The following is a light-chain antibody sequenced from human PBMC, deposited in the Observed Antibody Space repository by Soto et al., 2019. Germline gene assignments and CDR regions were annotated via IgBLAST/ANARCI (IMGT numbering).Light chain of an antibody. CDR1: QSVSSN. J-gene: IGKJ1*01. CDR2: GAS. V-gene: IGKV3-15*01. CDR3: QQYNNWLT. Sequence: EIVMPQSPATLSVSPGESATLSCRASQSVSSNLAWYQQNPGQAPRLLIYGASTRATAFPARFSGSGSGTEVTLTISRLQSEDVAVYYCQQYNNWLTFGQGTKVEIK.